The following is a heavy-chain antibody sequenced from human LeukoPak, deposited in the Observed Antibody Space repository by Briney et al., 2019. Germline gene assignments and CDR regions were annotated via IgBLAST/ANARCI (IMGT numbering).Heavy chain of an antibody. CDR1: GGSISSYY. CDR3: ARQQLSQLYYFDD. CDR2: IYYSGST. V-gene: IGHV4-59*01. J-gene: IGHJ4*02. D-gene: IGHD6-13*01. Sequence: PSETLSLTCTVSGGSISSYYWSWTRQPPGKGLEWIGYIYYSGSTNYNPSLTSRVTISVDTSKNQFSLKLSSVTAADTAVYYCARQQLSQLYYFDDWGQGTLVTVSS.